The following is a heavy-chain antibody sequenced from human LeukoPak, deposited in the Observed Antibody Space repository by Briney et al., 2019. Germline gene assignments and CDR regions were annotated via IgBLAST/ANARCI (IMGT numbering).Heavy chain of an antibody. CDR1: GGSISSSSYY. V-gene: IGHV3-7*01. CDR3: ARYDVTQHAGFDS. CDR2: IEQDGSQT. J-gene: IGHJ4*02. Sequence: PSETLSLTCTVSGGSISSSSYYWGWIRQPPGKGLEWVANIEQDGSQTYYVDSVKGRFTISRDNAKNLMYLQMNSLRVEDSAVYHCARYDVTQHAGFDSWGQGTLVTVSS. D-gene: IGHD4-23*01.